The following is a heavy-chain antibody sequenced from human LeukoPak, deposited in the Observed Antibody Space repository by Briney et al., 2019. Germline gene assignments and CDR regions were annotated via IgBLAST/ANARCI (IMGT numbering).Heavy chain of an antibody. CDR1: GYTFTGYY. D-gene: IGHD6-13*01. CDR3: ARVEAAAANNWFDP. V-gene: IGHV1-2*02. Sequence: ASVKVSCKASGYTFTGYYMHWVRQAPGQGLEWMGWINPNSGGTNYAQKFQGRVTMTRDTSISTAYMELRRLRSDETAVHYCARVEAAAANNWFDPWGQGTLVTVSS. CDR2: INPNSGGT. J-gene: IGHJ5*02.